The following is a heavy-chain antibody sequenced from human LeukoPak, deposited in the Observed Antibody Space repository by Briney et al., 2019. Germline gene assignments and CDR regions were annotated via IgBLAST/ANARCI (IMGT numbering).Heavy chain of an antibody. Sequence: PGGSLRLSCAASGFTFSSYSMNWVRQAPGKGLEWVSSISSSSSYIYYADSVKGRFTISRDNAKNSLYLQMNSLRAEDTAVYYCAKDNSSPDAFDIWGQGTMVTVSS. J-gene: IGHJ3*02. D-gene: IGHD6-13*01. CDR1: GFTFSSYS. V-gene: IGHV3-21*01. CDR2: ISSSSSYI. CDR3: AKDNSSPDAFDI.